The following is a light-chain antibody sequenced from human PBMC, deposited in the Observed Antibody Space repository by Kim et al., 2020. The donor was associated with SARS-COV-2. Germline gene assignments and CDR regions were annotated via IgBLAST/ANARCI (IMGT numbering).Light chain of an antibody. CDR1: KLGDKY. V-gene: IGLV3-1*01. CDR2: QDS. CDR3: QAWDSSTAV. J-gene: IGLJ3*02. Sequence: VSPGQTASRTCSGDKLGDKYACWYQQKPGQSPVLVIYQDSKRPAGIPERFSGSNSGNTATLTISGTQAMDEADYYCQAWDSSTAVFGGGTQLTVL.